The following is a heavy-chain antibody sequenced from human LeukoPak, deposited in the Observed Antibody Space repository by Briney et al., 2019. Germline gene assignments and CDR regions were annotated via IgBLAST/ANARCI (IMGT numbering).Heavy chain of an antibody. Sequence: GASVKVSCKASGCTFSSYAISWVRQAPGQGLEWMGGIIPIFGTANYAQKFQGRVTITTDESTSTAYMELSSLRSEDTAVYYCARGGIAVAGDYFDYWGQGTLVTVSS. CDR3: ARGGIAVAGDYFDY. V-gene: IGHV1-69*05. CDR1: GCTFSSYA. D-gene: IGHD6-19*01. CDR2: IIPIFGTA. J-gene: IGHJ4*02.